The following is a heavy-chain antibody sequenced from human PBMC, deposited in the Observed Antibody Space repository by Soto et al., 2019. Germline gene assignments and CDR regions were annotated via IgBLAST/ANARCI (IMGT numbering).Heavy chain of an antibody. D-gene: IGHD1-26*01. J-gene: IGHJ4*02. CDR2: ISGSGGST. CDR3: AKVVGGINDPIFDY. CDR1: GFTFSSYA. Sequence: GGSLRLSCAASGFTFSSYAMSWVRQAPGKGLEWVSAISGSGGSTYYADSVKGRFTISRDNSKNTLYLQMNSLRAEDTADYYGAKVVGGINDPIFDYGGEGTLVTVSS. V-gene: IGHV3-23*01.